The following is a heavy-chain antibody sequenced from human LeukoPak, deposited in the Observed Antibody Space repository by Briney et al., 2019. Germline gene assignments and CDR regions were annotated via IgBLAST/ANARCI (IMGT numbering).Heavy chain of an antibody. CDR3: ARDTYYYGSGSYYSRNLLGY. CDR1: GGTFSSYA. V-gene: IGHV1-69*05. Sequence: AASVKVSCKASGGTFSSYAISWVRQDPGQGLEWMGRIIPIFGTANYAQKFQGRVTITTDESTSTAYMELSSLRSEDTAVYYCARDTYYYGSGSYYSRNLLGYWGQGTLDTVSS. CDR2: IIPIFGTA. J-gene: IGHJ4*02. D-gene: IGHD3-10*01.